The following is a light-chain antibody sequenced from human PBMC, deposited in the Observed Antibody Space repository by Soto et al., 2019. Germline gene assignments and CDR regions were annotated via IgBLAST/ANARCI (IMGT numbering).Light chain of an antibody. J-gene: IGLJ1*01. Sequence: QSALTQPASVSGSPGQSITISCTGTSSDVGAYNYVSWYQQRPGKAPKLMIYDVSNRPSGVSNRFSGSKSGNTASLTISGLQAEDEADYYCSSYTSTTTLYVFGTGTKLTVL. CDR2: DVS. CDR1: SSDVGAYNY. CDR3: SSYTSTTTLYV. V-gene: IGLV2-14*01.